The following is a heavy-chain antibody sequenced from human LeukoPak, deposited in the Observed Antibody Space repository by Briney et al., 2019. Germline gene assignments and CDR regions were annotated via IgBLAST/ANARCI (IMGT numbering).Heavy chain of an antibody. CDR1: GLTFNSYS. V-gene: IGHV3-48*04. D-gene: IGHD3-22*01. CDR2: ISSSSDTI. J-gene: IGHJ4*02. Sequence: GGSLRLSCAASGLTFNSYSMNWVRQAPGKGLEWVSHISSSSDTIFYADSVKGRFTISRDDAKNSLYLQMNSLRAEDTAVYYCVREGSYYDSSGYYYVYYFDYWGQGTLVTVSS. CDR3: VREGSYYDSSGYYYVYYFDY.